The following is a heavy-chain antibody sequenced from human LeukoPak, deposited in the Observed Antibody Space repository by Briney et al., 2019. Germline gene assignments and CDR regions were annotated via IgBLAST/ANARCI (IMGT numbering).Heavy chain of an antibody. CDR1: GFTFSTYG. CDR3: AKVRLLGALDDAFDI. V-gene: IGHV3-30*02. J-gene: IGHJ3*02. D-gene: IGHD3-16*01. CDR2: IRHDGTKN. Sequence: GGSLRLSCAASGFTFSTYGMHWVRQAPGRGLEWVSFIRHDGTKNYYLQSVRGRFTISRDNSKSTLYLQMNSLRPEDTAVYYCAKVRLLGALDDAFDIWGQGTMVTVSS.